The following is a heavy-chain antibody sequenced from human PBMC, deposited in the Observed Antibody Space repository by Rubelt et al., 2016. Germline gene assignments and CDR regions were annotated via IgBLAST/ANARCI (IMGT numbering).Heavy chain of an antibody. CDR3: AKDTPLWKAARPEGGEFDP. CDR1: GGSISSSSYY. CDR2: IYYSGST. Sequence: GPGLVKPSETLSLTCTVSGGSISSSSYYWGWIRQPPGKGLEWIGSIYYSGSTYYNPSLKSRVTISVDTSKNQFSLKLSSVTAADTAVYYCAKDTPLWKAARPEGGEFDPWGQGTLVTVSS. D-gene: IGHD6-6*01. V-gene: IGHV4-39*02. J-gene: IGHJ5*02.